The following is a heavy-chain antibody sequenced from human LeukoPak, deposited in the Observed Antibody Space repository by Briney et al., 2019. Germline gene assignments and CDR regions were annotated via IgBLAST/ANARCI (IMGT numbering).Heavy chain of an antibody. CDR2: IFWDDDK. D-gene: IGHD3-22*01. CDR3: AHKCESSGYYVCC. V-gene: IGHV2-5*02. CDR1: GFSLSTDGVG. Sequence: SGPTLVKPTQPLTLTCTFFGFSLSTDGVGVGGSRQPPGKALEWLAFIFWDDDKRYSPSLKSRLTNTKETSKNHVVFTMTNMDTVDTGTYYCAHKCESSGYYVCCWGQGGLVTVSS. J-gene: IGHJ4*02.